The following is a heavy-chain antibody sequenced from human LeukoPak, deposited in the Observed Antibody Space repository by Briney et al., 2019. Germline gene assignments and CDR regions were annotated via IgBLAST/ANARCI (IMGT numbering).Heavy chain of an antibody. J-gene: IGHJ5*02. CDR1: GGSISSYY. CDR3: ARGLGRGPQGRGSYWFDP. V-gene: IGHV4-59*01. CDR2: IYYSGST. Sequence: SETLSLTCTVSGGSISSYYWSWIRQPPGKGLEWIGYIYYSGSTNYNPSLKSRVTISVDTSKNQFSLKLSSVTAADTAVYYCARGLGRGPQGRGSYWFDPWGQGTLVTVSS. D-gene: IGHD3-10*01.